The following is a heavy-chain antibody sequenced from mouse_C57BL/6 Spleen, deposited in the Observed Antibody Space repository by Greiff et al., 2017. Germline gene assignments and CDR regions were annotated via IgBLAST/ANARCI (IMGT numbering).Heavy chain of an antibody. CDR2: IWSDGST. Sequence: VKLMESGPGLVAPSQSLSITCTVSGFSLTSYGVHWVRQPPGKGLEWLVVIWSDGSTTYNSALKSRLSISKDNSKSQVFLKMNSLQTDDTAMYYWARHPDYYGSSYAMDYWGQGTSVTVSS. J-gene: IGHJ4*01. CDR1: GFSLTSYG. V-gene: IGHV2-6-1*01. CDR3: ARHPDYYGSSYAMDY. D-gene: IGHD1-1*01.